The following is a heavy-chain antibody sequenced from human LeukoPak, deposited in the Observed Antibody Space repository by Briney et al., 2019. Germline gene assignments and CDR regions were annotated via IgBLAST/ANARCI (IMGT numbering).Heavy chain of an antibody. V-gene: IGHV3-23*01. CDR3: AKGLMVYAIRTNFDY. CDR2: ISGSGGST. CDR1: GFTFSSYA. Sequence: PGGSLRLSCAASGFTFSSYAMSWVRQAPGKGLEWVSAISGSGGSTYYADSVKGRFTISRDNSKDTLYLQMNSLRAEDTAVYYCAKGLMVYAIRTNFDYWGQGTLVTVSS. J-gene: IGHJ4*02. D-gene: IGHD2-8*01.